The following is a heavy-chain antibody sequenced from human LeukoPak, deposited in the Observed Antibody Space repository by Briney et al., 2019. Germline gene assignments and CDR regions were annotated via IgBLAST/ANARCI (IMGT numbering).Heavy chain of an antibody. Sequence: GASVKVSCKASGGTFSSYAISWVRQAPGQGLEWMGGIIPIFGTANYAQKFQGRVTITADESTSTAYMELSSLRSEDTAVYYCGRELAASNYDILTGYQSPNWFDPWGQGTLVTVSS. J-gene: IGHJ5*02. V-gene: IGHV1-69*13. CDR1: GGTFSSYA. CDR3: GRELAASNYDILTGYQSPNWFDP. D-gene: IGHD3-9*01. CDR2: IIPIFGTA.